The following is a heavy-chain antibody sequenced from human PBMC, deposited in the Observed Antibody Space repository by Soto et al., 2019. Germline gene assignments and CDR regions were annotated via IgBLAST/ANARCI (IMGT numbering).Heavy chain of an antibody. CDR2: FVPLFGTT. D-gene: IGHD3-16*01. V-gene: IGHV1-69*01. J-gene: IGHJ4*02. CDR3: ATHGLGVSSPPYFDI. CDR1: GGTFSGYV. Sequence: QLVQSGSEVQKPGSSVKVSCQASGGTFSGYVVTWVRQAPGQGLEWMGEFVPLFGTTNYAQRFSGRITMTAEESTSTAYIELRNLRADDTAVYYCATHGLGVSSPPYFDIWGQGTLVTVSS.